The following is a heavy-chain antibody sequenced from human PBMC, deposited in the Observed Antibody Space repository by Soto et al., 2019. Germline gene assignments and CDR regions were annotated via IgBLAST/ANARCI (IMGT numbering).Heavy chain of an antibody. D-gene: IGHD4-17*01. CDR1: GDAIKSYA. J-gene: IGHJ4*02. CDR2: IIPSYDRA. Sequence: QVLLLQSGGEVKRPGSSVKVSCKASGDAIKSYAISWVRQAPGQGLEYMGGIIPSYDRAKYAQKFQSRITVTADIYTSTVYMELSVLKSEDTAVYFCARDPTNDYGDDTFDYWGQGTKVIVSS. V-gene: IGHV1-69*06. CDR3: ARDPTNDYGDDTFDY.